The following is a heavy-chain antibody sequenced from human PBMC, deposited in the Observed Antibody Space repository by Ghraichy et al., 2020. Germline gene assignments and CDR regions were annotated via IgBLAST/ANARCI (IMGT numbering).Heavy chain of an antibody. J-gene: IGHJ4*02. CDR1: GFTFSSYA. V-gene: IGHV3-23*01. CDR2: ISGSGGTT. Sequence: GGSLRLSCAASGFTFSSYAMTWVRQAPGKGLEWVSSISGSGGTTYYTDSVKGRFTIARDNSKNTLYLQMNSLRAEDTAVYYCAKDRTGDIVVVPAGRYEWGRGSMVTVSS. D-gene: IGHD2-2*01. CDR3: AKDRTGDIVVVPAGRYE.